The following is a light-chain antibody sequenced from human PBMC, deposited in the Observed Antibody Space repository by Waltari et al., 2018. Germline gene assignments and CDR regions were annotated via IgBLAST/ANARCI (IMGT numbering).Light chain of an antibody. Sequence: QSVLTQPPSVSGTPGPRVPIPCSGSSSNIRRNTVNWYQQLPGTAPKLLIYSNNQRPSGVPDRISGSRSGTSASLAVSGLQSEDEADYYCAVWDGSLNAYVFGAGTKVTVL. CDR1: SSNIRRNT. CDR2: SNN. V-gene: IGLV1-44*01. CDR3: AVWDGSLNAYV. J-gene: IGLJ1*01.